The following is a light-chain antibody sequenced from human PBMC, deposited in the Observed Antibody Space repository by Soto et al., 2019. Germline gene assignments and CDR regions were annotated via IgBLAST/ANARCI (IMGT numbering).Light chain of an antibody. V-gene: IGKV3-11*01. CDR1: QSVSGH. CDR2: DAS. Sequence: EIVLTQSPAILSLYPGERVTLSCRASQSVSGHVAWYQQRPGQRPRLLIYDASIRATGISARFSGSGSGTDYTLTISRLDPEDFAVYYCQWRSNWPIFGGGTKIEVK. J-gene: IGKJ4*01. CDR3: QWRSNWPI.